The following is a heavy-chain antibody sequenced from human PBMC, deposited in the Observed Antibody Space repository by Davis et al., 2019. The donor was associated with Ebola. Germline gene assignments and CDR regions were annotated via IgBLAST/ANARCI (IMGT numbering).Heavy chain of an antibody. CDR1: GYSFSTYW. Sequence: GESLKISCKGSGYSFSTYWIGWVRQMPGKGLEWMGIIYPSDSDTRYSPSFRGQVTVSADKSIDTAYLQWNTLKASDTATYFCARHVRHTSTLSPTHPYYGLDVWGNGTPVTVSS. V-gene: IGHV5-51*01. D-gene: IGHD3-16*02. CDR3: ARHVRHTSTLSPTHPYYGLDV. CDR2: IYPSDSDT. J-gene: IGHJ6*04.